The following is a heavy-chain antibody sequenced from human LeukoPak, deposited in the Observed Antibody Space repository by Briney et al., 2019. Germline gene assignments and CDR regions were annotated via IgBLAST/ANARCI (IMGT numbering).Heavy chain of an antibody. CDR1: GFTFSGYG. D-gene: IGHD3-16*01. CDR2: IRYDGSET. J-gene: IGHJ4*02. CDR3: ASRLEMDY. V-gene: IGHV3-33*01. Sequence: GGSLRLSCAASGFTFSGYGMHWVRQAPGKGLDWVTAIRYDGSETAYADSVKGRFTISRDNSKNMLYLQMNSLRVEDTAIYYCASRLEMDYWGQGTLVTVSS.